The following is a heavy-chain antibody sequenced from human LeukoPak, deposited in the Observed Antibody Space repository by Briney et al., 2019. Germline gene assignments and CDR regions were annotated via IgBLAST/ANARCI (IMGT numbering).Heavy chain of an antibody. D-gene: IGHD6-19*01. V-gene: IGHV4-4*02. CDR1: GGSISSSNW. CDR3: GSFPPARAGTVDY. J-gene: IGHJ4*02. Sequence: PSGTLSLTCAVSGGSISSSNWWSWVRQPPGKGLGWIGEIYHSGSTNYNPSLKSRGTISVDTSKNQFSLNLISVTAADTAVYYCGSFPPARAGTVDYWGQGILVTVSS. CDR2: IYHSGST.